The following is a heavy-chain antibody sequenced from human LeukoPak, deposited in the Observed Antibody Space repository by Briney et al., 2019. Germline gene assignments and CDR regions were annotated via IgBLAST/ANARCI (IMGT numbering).Heavy chain of an antibody. CDR1: GGSFSGYY. J-gene: IGHJ4*02. Sequence: SETLSLTCAVYGGSFSGYYWSWIRQPPGKGLEWIGEINHSGSTNYNPSLKSRVTISVDTSKNQFSLKLSSVTAADTAVYYCARDGGYDFWSFDYWGQGILVTVSS. V-gene: IGHV4-34*01. CDR3: ARDGGYDFWSFDY. D-gene: IGHD3-3*01. CDR2: INHSGST.